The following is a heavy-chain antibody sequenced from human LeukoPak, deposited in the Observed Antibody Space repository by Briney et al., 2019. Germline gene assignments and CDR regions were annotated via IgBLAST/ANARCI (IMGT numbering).Heavy chain of an antibody. CDR1: GFTFSSYS. CDR3: ATSPKLSDY. CDR2: ISSSSSTI. D-gene: IGHD1-7*01. V-gene: IGHV3-48*01. J-gene: IGHJ4*02. Sequence: PGGSLRLSCAASGFTFSSYSMNWVRQAPGKGLEWVSYISSSSSTIYYADSVKGRFTISRDNAKNPLYLQMNSLRAEDTAVYYCATSPKLSDYWGQGTLVTVSS.